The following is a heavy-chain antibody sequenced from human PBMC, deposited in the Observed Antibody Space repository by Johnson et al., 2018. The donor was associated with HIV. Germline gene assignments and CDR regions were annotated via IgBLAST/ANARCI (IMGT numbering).Heavy chain of an antibody. CDR2: ISYDGSNK. V-gene: IGHV3-30*03. CDR3: ARDISPFYDSSGSDAFDI. J-gene: IGHJ3*02. CDR1: GFIFDEYG. D-gene: IGHD3-22*01. Sequence: QVQLVESGGGVVRPGGSLRLSCVGFGFIFDEYGLNWVRQPPGRGLEWVAVISYDGSNKYYADSVKGRFTISRDNSKNTLYLQMNSLRAEDTAVYFCARDISPFYDSSGSDAFDIWGQGTMVTVSS.